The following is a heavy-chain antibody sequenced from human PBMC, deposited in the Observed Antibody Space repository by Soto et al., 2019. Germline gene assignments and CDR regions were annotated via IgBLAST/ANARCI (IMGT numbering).Heavy chain of an antibody. D-gene: IGHD2-8*01. CDR2: IIPIFGTA. V-gene: IGHV1-69*13. CDR1: GGTFSSYA. J-gene: IGHJ4*02. Sequence: SVKVSCQASGGTFSSYAISWVRQAPGQGLERMGGIIPIFGTANYAQKFQGRVTITADESTSTAYMELSSLRSEDTAVYYCARDGDIVLMTYWGQGTLVTVSS. CDR3: ARDGDIVLMTY.